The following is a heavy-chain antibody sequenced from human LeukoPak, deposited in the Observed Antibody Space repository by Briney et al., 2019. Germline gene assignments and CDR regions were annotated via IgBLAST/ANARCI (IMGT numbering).Heavy chain of an antibody. J-gene: IGHJ4*02. CDR2: INHSGST. Sequence: SETLSLTCAVYGGSFSGYYWSWIRQPPGKGLEWNGEINHSGSTNYNPSLKSRVTISVDTSKNQFSLKLSSVTAADTAVYYCARGTGWLQPQIDYWGQGTLVTVSS. V-gene: IGHV4-34*01. D-gene: IGHD5-24*01. CDR1: GGSFSGYY. CDR3: ARGTGWLQPQIDY.